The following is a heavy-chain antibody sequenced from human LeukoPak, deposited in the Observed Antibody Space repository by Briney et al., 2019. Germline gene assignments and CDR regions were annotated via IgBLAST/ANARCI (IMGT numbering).Heavy chain of an antibody. CDR2: IYSGGST. CDR3: AIVPAAITYFQH. CDR1: GFTFSTYN. Sequence: PGGSLRLSCAASGFTFSTYNMNWVRQAPGKGLEWVSVIYSGGSTYYADSVKGRFTISRDNSKNTLYLQMNSLRAEDTAVYYCAIVPAAITYFQHWGQGTLVTVSS. J-gene: IGHJ1*01. D-gene: IGHD2-2*01. V-gene: IGHV3-53*01.